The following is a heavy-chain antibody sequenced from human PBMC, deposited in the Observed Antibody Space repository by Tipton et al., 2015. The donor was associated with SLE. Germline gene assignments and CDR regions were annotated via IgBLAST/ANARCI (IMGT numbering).Heavy chain of an antibody. CDR1: GGPISSYY. D-gene: IGHD1-26*01. CDR3: ARGGYLYSGGFDY. V-gene: IGHV4-59*12. J-gene: IGHJ4*02. CDR2: IYYRGGT. Sequence: TLSLTCTVSGGPISSYYWSWIRQPPGKGLEWIGYIYYRGGTNYSPSLKSRVTISVDTSKNQFSLKLSSVTAADTAAYYCARGGYLYSGGFDYWGQGTLVTVSS.